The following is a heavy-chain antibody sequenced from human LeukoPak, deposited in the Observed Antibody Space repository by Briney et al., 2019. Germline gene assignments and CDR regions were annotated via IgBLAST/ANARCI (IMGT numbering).Heavy chain of an antibody. CDR2: IIPIFGTA. V-gene: IGHV1-69*05. CDR3: ARRGLDSSSSFDY. J-gene: IGHJ4*02. CDR1: GGTFSSYA. D-gene: IGHD6-6*01. Sequence: SVKVSCKASGGTFSSYAISWVRQAPGQGLEWMGGIIPIFGTANYAQKFQGRVTITTDESTSTAYMELRSLRSEDTAVYYCARRGLDSSSSFDYWGQGTLVTVSS.